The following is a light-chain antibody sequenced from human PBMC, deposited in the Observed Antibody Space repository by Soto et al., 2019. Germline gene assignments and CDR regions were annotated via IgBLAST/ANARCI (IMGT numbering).Light chain of an antibody. Sequence: TQSPSSLSASVGDRVTITCRASQSISSYLAWYQQKPGQAPRLLIYDASNRATGIPARFSGSGSGTDFTLTISSLEPEDFAVYYCQQRSNWPPSTFGQGTRLEIK. V-gene: IGKV3-11*01. CDR3: QQRSNWPPST. CDR1: QSISSY. CDR2: DAS. J-gene: IGKJ5*01.